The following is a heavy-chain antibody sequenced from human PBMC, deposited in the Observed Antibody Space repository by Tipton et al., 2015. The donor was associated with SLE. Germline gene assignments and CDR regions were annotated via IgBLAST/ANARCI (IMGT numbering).Heavy chain of an antibody. CDR2: FYGGEST. CDR3: AKGRGVLTRGVDV. Sequence: SLRLSCAASGFSFGSYGMHWVRQGPGKGLEWVSIFYGGESTSYADSVKGRFIISKDNSNNMLYLQMNNLRPEDTAVYYCAKGRGVLTRGVDVWGQGTMVTVSS. CDR1: GFSFGSYG. V-gene: IGHV3-NL1*01. D-gene: IGHD2-8*01. J-gene: IGHJ6*02.